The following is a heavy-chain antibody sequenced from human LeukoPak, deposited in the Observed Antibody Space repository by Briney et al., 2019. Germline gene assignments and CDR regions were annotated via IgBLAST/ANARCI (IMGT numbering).Heavy chain of an antibody. CDR2: IYYSGST. D-gene: IGHD3-3*01. V-gene: IGHV4-59*01. CDR1: GGSISSYY. CDR3: ARGGDFWSGYYPYDY. J-gene: IGHJ4*02. Sequence: PSETLSLTCTVSGGSISSYYWSWIRQPPGKGLEWIGYIYYSGSTNYNPSLKSRVTISVDTSKNQFSLKLSSVTAADTAVYYCARGGDFWSGYYPYDYWGQRTLVTVSS.